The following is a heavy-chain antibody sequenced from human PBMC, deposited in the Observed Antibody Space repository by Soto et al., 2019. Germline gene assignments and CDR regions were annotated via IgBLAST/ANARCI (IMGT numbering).Heavy chain of an antibody. D-gene: IGHD3-3*01. Sequence: SGPTLVNPTQTLTLTCTFSGFSLSTSGVGVGWIRQPPGKALEWLALIYWNDDKRYSPSLKSRLTITKDTSKNQVVLTMTNMDPVETAKYPCAEWLYKENWFDTWGQGTLVTVSS. J-gene: IGHJ5*02. CDR2: IYWNDDK. V-gene: IGHV2-5*01. CDR1: GFSLSTSGVG. CDR3: AEWLYKENWFDT.